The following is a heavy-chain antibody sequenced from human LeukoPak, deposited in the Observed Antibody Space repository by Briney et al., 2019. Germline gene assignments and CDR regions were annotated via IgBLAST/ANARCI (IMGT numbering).Heavy chain of an antibody. D-gene: IGHD6-19*01. Sequence: GGSLRLSCAASGFTFSGYSMHWVRQAPGKGLEWVSYISSSSSTIYYADSVKGRFTISRDNAKNSLYLQMNSLRAEDTAVYYCARGGYSSGWNRRNFDYWGQGTLVTVSS. CDR1: GFTFSGYS. V-gene: IGHV3-48*01. J-gene: IGHJ4*02. CDR3: ARGGYSSGWNRRNFDY. CDR2: ISSSSSTI.